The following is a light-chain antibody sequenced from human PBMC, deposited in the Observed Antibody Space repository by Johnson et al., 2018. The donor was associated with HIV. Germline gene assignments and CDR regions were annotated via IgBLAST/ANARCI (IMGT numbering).Light chain of an antibody. CDR3: GTWDSSLSAYV. CDR2: DNN. J-gene: IGLJ1*01. V-gene: IGLV1-51*01. Sequence: QSVLTQPPSVSAAPGQKVTISCSGSSSNIGNNYVSWYQQLPGTAPTLLIYDNNKRPSGIPDRFSGSKSGTSATLGITGLQTGDEADYYCGTWDSSLSAYVFGTGSNFTVL. CDR1: SSNIGNNY.